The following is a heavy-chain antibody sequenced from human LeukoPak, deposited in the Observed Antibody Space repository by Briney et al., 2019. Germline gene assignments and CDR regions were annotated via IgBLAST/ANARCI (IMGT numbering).Heavy chain of an antibody. CDR2: IYYSGST. V-gene: IGHV4-59*01. D-gene: IGHD5-12*01. J-gene: IGHJ3*02. CDR3: ARNSGYDGEAFNI. Sequence: PSETLSLTCTVSGGSISSYYWSWIRQPPGKGLEWIGYIYYSGSTNYNPSLKSRVTISVDTSKNQFSLKLSSVTAADTAVYYCARNSGYDGEAFNIWGQGTMVTVSS. CDR1: GGSISSYY.